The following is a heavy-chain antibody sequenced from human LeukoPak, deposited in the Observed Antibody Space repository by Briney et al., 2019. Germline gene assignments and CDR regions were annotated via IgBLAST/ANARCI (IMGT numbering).Heavy chain of an antibody. CDR3: ARDLILADSSGSSAHDY. V-gene: IGHV1-2*02. Sequence: GASVKVSCKASGYTFTGYYMHWVRQAPGQGPEWMGWINPNSGGTNYAQKFQGRVTMTRDTSISTVYMELSSLRSDDTAMYYCARDLILADSSGSSAHDYWGQGTLVTVSS. CDR2: INPNSGGT. CDR1: GYTFTGYY. J-gene: IGHJ4*02. D-gene: IGHD2-15*01.